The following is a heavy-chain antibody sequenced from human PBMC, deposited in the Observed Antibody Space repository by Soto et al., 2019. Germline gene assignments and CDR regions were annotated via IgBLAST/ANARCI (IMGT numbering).Heavy chain of an antibody. J-gene: IGHJ5*02. CDR2: IYYSGST. V-gene: IGHV4-39*01. D-gene: IGHD4-17*01. Sequence: SETLSLTCTVSGGSISSSSYYWGWIRQPPGKGLEWIGSIYYSGSTYYNPSLKSRVTISVDTSKNQFSLKLSSVTAADTAVYYCARLIRTMTTVITAGWFDPWGQGTLVTVSS. CDR3: ARLIRTMTTVITAGWFDP. CDR1: GGSISSSSYY.